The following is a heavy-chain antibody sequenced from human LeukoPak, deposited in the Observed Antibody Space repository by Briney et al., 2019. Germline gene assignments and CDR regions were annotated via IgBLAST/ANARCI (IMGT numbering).Heavy chain of an antibody. CDR3: ASLYCSGGSCYDVDGVDP. CDR1: GFTFSRYT. CDR2: VSDDGSNK. V-gene: IGHV3-30-3*01. Sequence: PGGSLRLSCAASGFTFSRYTMHWVRQAPGKGLEWVALVSDDGSNKYYAESVKGRFTISRDNSKNTLYLQMNSLRPEDTALYYCASLYCSGGSCYDVDGVDPWGQGTLVSASS. D-gene: IGHD2-15*01. J-gene: IGHJ5*02.